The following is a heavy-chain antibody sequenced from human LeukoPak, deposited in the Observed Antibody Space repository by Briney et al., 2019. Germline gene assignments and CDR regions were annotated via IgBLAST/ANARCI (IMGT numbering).Heavy chain of an antibody. V-gene: IGHV5-51*01. CDR2: IYPDESNI. D-gene: IGHD2-2*03. J-gene: IGHJ4*02. CDR1: GYSFPTYW. CDR3: ARPPSRGYSSSFEY. Sequence: GESLKISCEGSGYSFPTYWIAWVRQMPGKGLEWMGIIYPDESNIRYSPSFQGQVTTSADKSISTAYLQWSSLKASDTAMYYCARPPSRGYSSSFEYWGQGTLVTVSS.